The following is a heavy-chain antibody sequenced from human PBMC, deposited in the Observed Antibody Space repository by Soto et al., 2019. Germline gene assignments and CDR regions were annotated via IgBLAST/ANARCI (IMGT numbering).Heavy chain of an antibody. D-gene: IGHD6-13*01. J-gene: IGHJ6*02. V-gene: IGHV3-53*01. Sequence: EVQLVESGGGLIQPGGSLRLSCAASGFTVSSNYMRWVRQAPGKGLEWVSVIYSGGSTYYADSVKGRFTISRDNSKNTLYLQMNSLRAEDTAVYYGARAGYSSRWYYYGRDVWGQGTTVTVSS. CDR1: GFTVSSNY. CDR2: IYSGGST. CDR3: ARAGYSSRWYYYGRDV.